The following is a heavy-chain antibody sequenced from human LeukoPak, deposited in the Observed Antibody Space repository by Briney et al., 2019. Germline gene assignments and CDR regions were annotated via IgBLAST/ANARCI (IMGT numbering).Heavy chain of an antibody. CDR1: GFTFSSSG. CDR2: ITGGGGSKFYT. V-gene: IGHV3-23*01. CDR3: AKRDSGYYFDY. J-gene: IGHJ4*02. D-gene: IGHD3-22*01. Sequence: GALRLSCAASGFTFSSSGLSWVRQAPGKGLEWVSTITGGGGSKFYTFYADSVKGRFTISRDNSKNTLYLQMNSLRDEDTALYYCAKRDSGYYFDYWGQGTLVTVSS.